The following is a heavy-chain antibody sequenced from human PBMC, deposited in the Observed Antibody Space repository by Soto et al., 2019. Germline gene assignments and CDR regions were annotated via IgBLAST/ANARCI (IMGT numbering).Heavy chain of an antibody. Sequence: QVHLVQSGAEVKKPWASVKVSCKGSGYAFTTYGITWVRQAPGQGLAWMGWISAHNGNTNYAQKLQGRVTVTRDTSTSTAYMELRSVRSDDTAVYYWARGRYGDYWVQGALVTVSS. V-gene: IGHV1-18*01. J-gene: IGHJ4*02. CDR1: GYAFTTYG. CDR3: ARGRYGDY. D-gene: IGHD1-1*01. CDR2: ISAHNGNT.